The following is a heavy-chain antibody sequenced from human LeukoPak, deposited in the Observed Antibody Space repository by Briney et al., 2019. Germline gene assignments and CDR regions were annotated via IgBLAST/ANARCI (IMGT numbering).Heavy chain of an antibody. CDR1: GFTFSSYA. J-gene: IGHJ4*02. Sequence: GGSLRLSCAASGFTFSSYAMSWVRQAPGKGLEWVSAISGSGGSTYYADSVKGRFTISRDNSKNTLYLQMNSLRAEGTAVYYCAKDRGSGYYLYYFDYWGQGTLVTVSS. CDR2: ISGSGGST. D-gene: IGHD3-22*01. CDR3: AKDRGSGYYLYYFDY. V-gene: IGHV3-23*01.